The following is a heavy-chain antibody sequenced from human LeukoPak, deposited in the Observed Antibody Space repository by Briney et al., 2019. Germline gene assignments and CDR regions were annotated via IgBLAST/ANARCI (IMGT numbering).Heavy chain of an antibody. Sequence: GASAKVSCKASGYTFTSYGISWVRQAPGQGLEWMGWISAYNGNTNYAQKLQGRVTMTTDTSTSTAYMELRSLRSDDTAVYYCARDGGYCSGGSCYSSGYYYYYMDVWGKGTTVTVSS. V-gene: IGHV1-18*01. CDR3: ARDGGYCSGGSCYSSGYYYYYMDV. CDR2: ISAYNGNT. D-gene: IGHD2-15*01. J-gene: IGHJ6*03. CDR1: GYTFTSYG.